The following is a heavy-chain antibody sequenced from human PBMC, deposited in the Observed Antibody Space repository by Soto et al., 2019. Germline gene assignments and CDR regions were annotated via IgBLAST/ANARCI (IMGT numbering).Heavy chain of an antibody. D-gene: IGHD3-22*01. CDR1: GGSISSGGYS. J-gene: IGHJ5*02. V-gene: IGHV4-30-2*01. CDR3: ARGRGYYDSSGPIDP. Sequence: NPSETLSLTCAVSGGSISSGGYSWSWIRQPPGKGLEWIGYIYHSGSTYYNPSLKSRVTISVDRSKNQFSLKLSSVTAADTAVYYCARGRGYYDSSGPIDPWGQGTLVTVSS. CDR2: IYHSGST.